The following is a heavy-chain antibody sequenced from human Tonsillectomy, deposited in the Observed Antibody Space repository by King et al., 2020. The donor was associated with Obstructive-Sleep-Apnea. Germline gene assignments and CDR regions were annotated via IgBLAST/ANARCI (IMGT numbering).Heavy chain of an antibody. CDR3: ARETGYCSGGRCYRYGMDV. Sequence: VQLVESGGGLVKPGGSLRLSCAASGFTFSTFSMNWVRQAPGKGLEWVSSITSSGSYIYYVDSVKGRFTIPRDNAKNSLFLQMNSLRAEDTAVYSCARETGYCSGGRCYRYGMDVWGQGTTVTVSS. CDR1: GFTFSTFS. J-gene: IGHJ6*02. V-gene: IGHV3-21*01. D-gene: IGHD2-15*01. CDR2: ITSSGSYI.